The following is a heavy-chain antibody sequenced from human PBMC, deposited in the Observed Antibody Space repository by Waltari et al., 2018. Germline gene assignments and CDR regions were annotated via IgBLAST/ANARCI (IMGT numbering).Heavy chain of an antibody. CDR1: GGSFRGYY. Sequence: QVQLQQWGAGLLQPSETLSLPCAAYGGSFRGYYGGWVRQRPGKGLEWIGEINHNGNINRNPSLRSRVTMLVDTSKSQLSLKINAVTAADTAVYYCVRLEDCTGPGGNCYSGDSFAMDVWGQGTTVTVSS. D-gene: IGHD2-8*02. CDR2: INHNGNI. CDR3: VRLEDCTGPGGNCYSGDSFAMDV. V-gene: IGHV4-34*02. J-gene: IGHJ6*02.